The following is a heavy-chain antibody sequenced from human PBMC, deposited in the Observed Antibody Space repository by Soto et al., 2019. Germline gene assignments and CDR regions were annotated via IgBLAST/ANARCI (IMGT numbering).Heavy chain of an antibody. D-gene: IGHD2-2*02. CDR2: IYYSGST. Sequence: QVQLQESGPGLVKPSQTLSLTCTVSGGSISSGGYYWSWIRQLPGKGLEWIGYIYYSGSTYYNPSLKSRVTISVDTSKNQFSLKLSSVTAADTAVYYCAREGAVVPAAIGWYFDLWGRGTLVTVSS. CDR1: GGSISSGGYY. J-gene: IGHJ2*01. CDR3: AREGAVVPAAIGWYFDL. V-gene: IGHV4-31*03.